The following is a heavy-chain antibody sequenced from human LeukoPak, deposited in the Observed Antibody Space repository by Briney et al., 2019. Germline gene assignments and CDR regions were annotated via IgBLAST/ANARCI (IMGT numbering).Heavy chain of an antibody. CDR3: AKDSGGNQFSYYMDV. Sequence: PGGSLRLSCAASGFTFSNYGIHWVRQAPGKGLEWVAFIWYDGSNKYYADSVNGPFTISRDNSKNTLYLQMNSLRAEDTAVYYCAKDSGGNQFSYYMDVWSKGTTVTVSS. J-gene: IGHJ6*03. D-gene: IGHD4-23*01. CDR2: IWYDGSNK. V-gene: IGHV3-30*02. CDR1: GFTFSNYG.